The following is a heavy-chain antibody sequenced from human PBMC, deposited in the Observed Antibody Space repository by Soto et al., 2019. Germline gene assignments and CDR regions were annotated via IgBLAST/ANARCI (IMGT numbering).Heavy chain of an antibody. CDR1: GSTFSSYA. CDR3: ARAPVLLWFWELSGHFDY. J-gene: IGHJ4*02. D-gene: IGHD3-10*01. V-gene: IGHV1-69*13. Sequence: SVKVSCKASGSTFSSYAISWVRQAPGQGLEWMEGIIPIFGTANYAQKFQGRVTITADESTSTAYMELSSLRSEDTAVYYSARAPVLLWFWELSGHFDYWGQGTLVTVSS. CDR2: IIPIFGTA.